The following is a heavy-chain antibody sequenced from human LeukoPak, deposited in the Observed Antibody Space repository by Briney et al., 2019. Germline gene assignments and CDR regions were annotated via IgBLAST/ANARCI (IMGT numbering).Heavy chain of an antibody. CDR2: INPNSGGT. V-gene: IGHV1-2*04. J-gene: IGHJ6*02. Sequence: ASVNVSCKASGYTFTGYYMHWVRQAPGQGLEWMGWINPNSGGTNYAQKFQGWVTMTRDTSISTAYMELSRLRSGDTAVYYCARDVASFGYYYYGMDVWGQGTTVTVSS. CDR3: ARDVASFGYYYYGMDV. CDR1: GYTFTGYY. D-gene: IGHD3-10*01.